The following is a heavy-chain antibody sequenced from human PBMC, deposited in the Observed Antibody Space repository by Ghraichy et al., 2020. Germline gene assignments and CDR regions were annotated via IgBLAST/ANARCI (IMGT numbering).Heavy chain of an antibody. J-gene: IGHJ4*02. V-gene: IGHV3-66*01. CDR1: GFTVSYNY. CDR3: AITRGEVVEAKYTNGVFDF. D-gene: IGHD2-15*01. CDR2: LYSGGST. Sequence: GSLRLSCAVSGFTVSYNYMSWVRQAPGRGLEWVSTLYSGGSTYYADSVKGRFTISRDNSKNTLYLQMSSLIAEDTAVYYCAITRGEVVEAKYTNGVFDFWGQGTLVTVSS.